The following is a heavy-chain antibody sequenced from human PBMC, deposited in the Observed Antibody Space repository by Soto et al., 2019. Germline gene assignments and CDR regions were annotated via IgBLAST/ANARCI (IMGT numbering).Heavy chain of an antibody. CDR1: GGSISSGDYY. Sequence: SETLSLTCTVSGGSISSGDYYWSWIRQPPGKGLEWIGYIYYSGSTYYNPSLKSRVTISVDTSKNQFSLKLSSVTAADTAVYYCARVLYSSINPVDTAMVPDYWGQGTLVTVSS. J-gene: IGHJ4*02. V-gene: IGHV4-30-4*01. CDR2: IYYSGST. D-gene: IGHD5-18*01. CDR3: ARVLYSSINPVDTAMVPDY.